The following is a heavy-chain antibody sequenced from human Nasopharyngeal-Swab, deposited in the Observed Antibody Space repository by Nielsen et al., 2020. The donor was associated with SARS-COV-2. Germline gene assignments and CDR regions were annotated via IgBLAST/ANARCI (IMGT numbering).Heavy chain of an antibody. D-gene: IGHD3-22*01. CDR1: GYSFDRYW. V-gene: IGHV5-51*01. Sequence: GESLKISCKDSGYSFDRYWIGWVRQMPGKGLEWMGIIYPGDPDVRYSPSFQGRVTISADKPINTAYIQWSSLKASDTAIYYCARRVSSSGFDAFDIWGQGTLVTVSS. CDR3: ARRVSSSGFDAFDI. CDR2: IYPGDPDV. J-gene: IGHJ3*02.